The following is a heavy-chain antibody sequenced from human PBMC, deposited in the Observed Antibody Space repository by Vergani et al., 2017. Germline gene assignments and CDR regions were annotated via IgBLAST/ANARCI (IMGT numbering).Heavy chain of an antibody. CDR2: ICSSSSTI. V-gene: IGHV3-48*01. D-gene: IGHD5-12*01. CDR3: ARDIGGYEALPY. Sequence: EVQLVESGGGLVQPGGSLRLSCAASGFTFSSYSMNWVRQAPGKGLEWVSYICSSSSTIYYADSVKGRFTISRDNAKNSLYLQMNSLRAEDTAVYYCARDIGGYEALPYWGQGTLVTVSS. CDR1: GFTFSSYS. J-gene: IGHJ4*02.